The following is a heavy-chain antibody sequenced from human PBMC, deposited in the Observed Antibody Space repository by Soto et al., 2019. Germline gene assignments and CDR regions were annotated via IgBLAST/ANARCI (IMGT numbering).Heavy chain of an antibody. V-gene: IGHV4-30-2*01. Sequence: PSETLSLTCAVSGGSISSGGYSWSWIRQPPGKGLEWIGYIYHSGSTYYNPSLKSRVTISVDRSKNQFSLKLSSVTAADTAVYYCARDKWGDGPYGMDVWGQGTTVT. CDR1: GGSISSGGYS. CDR3: ARDKWGDGPYGMDV. D-gene: IGHD7-27*01. CDR2: IYHSGST. J-gene: IGHJ6*02.